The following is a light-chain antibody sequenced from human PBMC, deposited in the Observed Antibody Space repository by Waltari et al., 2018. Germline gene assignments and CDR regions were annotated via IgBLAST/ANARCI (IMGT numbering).Light chain of an antibody. CDR1: SGHSNFA. V-gene: IGLV4-69*01. CDR2: LRSDGSH. J-gene: IGLJ2*01. CDR3: QTWGTGIQV. Sequence: QLVLTQSPSASASLGASVKLTCTLSSGHSNFAIAWHQQQPEKGPRYLMKLRSDGSHSKGDGIPDRFSVSSSGAERYLTISSLQSEDEADYYCQTWGTGIQVFGGGTKLTVL.